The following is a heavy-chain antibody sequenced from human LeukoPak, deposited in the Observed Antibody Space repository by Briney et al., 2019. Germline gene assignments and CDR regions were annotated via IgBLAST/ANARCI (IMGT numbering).Heavy chain of an antibody. J-gene: IGHJ1*01. Sequence: ASVKVSCKASGYTFTSYGISWVRQAPGQGLEWMGWISAYNGNTNYAQKLQGRVTMTTDTSTSTAYMELRSLRSDDTAVYYCARDSGGWYRVSGDFQHWGQGTLVTVSS. D-gene: IGHD6-19*01. V-gene: IGHV1-18*04. CDR1: GYTFTSYG. CDR2: ISAYNGNT. CDR3: ARDSGGWYRVSGDFQH.